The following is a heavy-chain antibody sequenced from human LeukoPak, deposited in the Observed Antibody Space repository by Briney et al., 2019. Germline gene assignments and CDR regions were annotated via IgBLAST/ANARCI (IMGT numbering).Heavy chain of an antibody. CDR2: IGTAGDT. Sequence: GGSLRLSCAASGFTFSSYDMHWVRQATGKGLEWVSAIGTAGDTYYPGSVKGRFTISRENAKNSLYLQMNSLRAGDTAVYYCARDPRGALSPWYFDYWGQGTLVTVSS. CDR1: GFTFSSYD. J-gene: IGHJ4*02. D-gene: IGHD3-16*02. CDR3: ARDPRGALSPWYFDY. V-gene: IGHV3-13*01.